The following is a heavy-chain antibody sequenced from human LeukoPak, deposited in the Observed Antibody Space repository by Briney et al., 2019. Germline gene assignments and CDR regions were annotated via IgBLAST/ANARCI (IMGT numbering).Heavy chain of an antibody. J-gene: IGHJ4*02. CDR3: VEGHYDILTAYSTPLYS. D-gene: IGHD3-9*01. Sequence: ESGPALVKPTQTLTLTCTFSGFSLTTSGVGVGWIRQPPGKALEFLALIYWNDDDHYSPSLSSRLTISKDTSKNEVVLTMTNMDPVDTATYFCVEGHYDILTAYSTPLYSWGQGLLVTVSS. CDR1: GFSLTTSGVG. V-gene: IGHV2-5*01. CDR2: IYWNDDD.